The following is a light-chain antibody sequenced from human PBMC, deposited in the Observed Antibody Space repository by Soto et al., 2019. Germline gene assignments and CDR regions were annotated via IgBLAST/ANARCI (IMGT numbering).Light chain of an antibody. Sequence: QSVLTQPPSASGTPGQRVTISCSGSSSNLGSNYVYWYQQLPGTAPKLLIYRNNQRPSGVPDRFSGSKSGTSASLAISGLRSEDEADYYCAAWDDSLSAHVVFGGGTKVTVL. CDR3: AAWDDSLSAHVV. J-gene: IGLJ2*01. CDR1: SSNLGSNY. CDR2: RNN. V-gene: IGLV1-47*01.